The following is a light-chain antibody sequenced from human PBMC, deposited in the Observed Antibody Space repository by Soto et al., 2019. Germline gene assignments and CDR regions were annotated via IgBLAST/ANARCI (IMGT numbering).Light chain of an antibody. CDR3: LQRTNWPRT. Sequence: ETVLTQSPPTLSLSQGERATLASRASQGLSNSLAWSQQKPGQAPRLLIYAASNRAPGIPARFSGSGSGTDFTLTITSLEPEDFAVYYCLQRTNWPRTFGQGTKVEIK. V-gene: IGKV3-11*01. J-gene: IGKJ1*01. CDR1: QGLSNS. CDR2: AAS.